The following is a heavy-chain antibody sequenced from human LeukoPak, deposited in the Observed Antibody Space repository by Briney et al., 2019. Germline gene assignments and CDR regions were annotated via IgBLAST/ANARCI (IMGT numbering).Heavy chain of an antibody. CDR3: ARDSSYSSSLYYFEY. Sequence: GASVKVSCKASGYTFTGYYMHWVRQAPGQGLEWMGWINPHSGGTNYAQKFQGRVTMTRDTSISTVYMEVSRLRSDDTAVYYCARDSSYSSSLYYFEYWGQGTLVTVSS. J-gene: IGHJ4*02. V-gene: IGHV1-2*02. CDR2: INPHSGGT. D-gene: IGHD6-6*01. CDR1: GYTFTGYY.